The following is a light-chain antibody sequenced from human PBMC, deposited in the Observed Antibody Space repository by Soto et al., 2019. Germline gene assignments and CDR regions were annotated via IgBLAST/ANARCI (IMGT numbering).Light chain of an antibody. V-gene: IGKV3-11*01. CDR3: QQRNVWPPIT. CDR2: DST. Sequence: DNILTQSPDTLSLSTGERAPLSCRASQSIHTSLAWYQQKSGKPPRLVIYDSTLRANGVPDRFGGSRSGTEFTLTINSLEPEDFAVYYCQQRNVWPPITFGQGTRLEIK. CDR1: QSIHTS. J-gene: IGKJ5*01.